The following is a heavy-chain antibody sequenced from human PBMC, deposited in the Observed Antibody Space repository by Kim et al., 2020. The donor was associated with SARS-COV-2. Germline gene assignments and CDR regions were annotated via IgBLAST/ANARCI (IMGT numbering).Heavy chain of an antibody. V-gene: IGHV6-1*01. CDR3: ARDPGYCSGGSCYSDAFDI. Sequence: SQTLSLTCAISGDSVSSNSAAWNWIRQSPSRGLEWLGRTYYRSKWYKDYAVSVKSRITINPDTSKNQFSLQLNSVTPEDTAVYYCARDPGYCSGGSCYSDAFDIWGQGTMVTVSS. CDR1: GDSVSSNSAA. D-gene: IGHD2-15*01. J-gene: IGHJ3*02. CDR2: TYYRSKWYK.